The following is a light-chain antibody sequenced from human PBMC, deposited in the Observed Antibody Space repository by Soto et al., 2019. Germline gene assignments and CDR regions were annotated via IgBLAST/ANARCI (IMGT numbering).Light chain of an antibody. CDR3: QQYHTYPRT. CDR2: DIS. V-gene: IGKV1-16*02. Sequence: DIQMTQSPSSLSVSVGARVTITCRASQRVGKYLAWFQQKPGRAPESLIYDISTLQSGVPSKFSGSGSGTDFTLTINSLQPEDSATYYCQQYHTYPRTFGQGTLLEIK. CDR1: QRVGKY. J-gene: IGKJ5*01.